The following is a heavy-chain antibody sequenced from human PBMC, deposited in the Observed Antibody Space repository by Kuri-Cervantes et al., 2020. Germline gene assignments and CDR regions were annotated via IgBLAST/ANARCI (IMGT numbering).Heavy chain of an antibody. Sequence: KVSCKGSGYSFTSYWIGWVRQMPGKGLEWMGTIYPGDSEARYSPSFQGRVTISADKSISTAYLQWSSLKASDTAIYYCARLGGQILWLEGLDYWGQGTLVTVSS. CDR2: IYPGDSEA. J-gene: IGHJ4*02. CDR1: GYSFTSYW. D-gene: IGHD3-16*01. V-gene: IGHV5-51*01. CDR3: ARLGGQILWLEGLDY.